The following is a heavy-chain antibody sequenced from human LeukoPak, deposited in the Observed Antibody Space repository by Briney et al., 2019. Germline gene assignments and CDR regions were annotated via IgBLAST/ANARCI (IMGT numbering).Heavy chain of an antibody. CDR3: ARATYDFWSGHHYGMDV. CDR1: GGSISSSSYY. CDR2: IYYSGST. D-gene: IGHD3-3*01. J-gene: IGHJ6*02. Sequence: SETLSLTCTVSGGSISSSSYYWGWIRQPPGKGLEWIGSIYYSGSTCYNPSLKSRVTISVDTSKNQFSLKLSSVTAADTAVYYCARATYDFWSGHHYGMDVWGQGTTVTVSS. V-gene: IGHV4-39*01.